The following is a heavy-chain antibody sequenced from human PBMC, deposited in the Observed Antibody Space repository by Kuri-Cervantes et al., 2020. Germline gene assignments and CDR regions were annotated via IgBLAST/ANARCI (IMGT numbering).Heavy chain of an antibody. CDR1: GYTFTNCA. CDR3: ASIAAAGAFDI. CDR2: INTNTGNP. J-gene: IGHJ3*02. V-gene: IGHV7-4-1*02. Sequence: ASVKVSCKASGYTFTNCALHWVRQAPGQGLEWMGWINTNTGNPTYAQGFTGRFVFSLDTSVSTAYLQISSLKAEDTAVYYCASIAAAGAFDIWGQGTMVTVSS. D-gene: IGHD6-13*01.